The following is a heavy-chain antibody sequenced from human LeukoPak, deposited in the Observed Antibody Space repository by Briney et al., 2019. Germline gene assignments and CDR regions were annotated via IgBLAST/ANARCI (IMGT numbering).Heavy chain of an antibody. CDR2: IYHSGST. CDR1: GGSVTDYY. V-gene: IGHV4-38-2*02. D-gene: IGHD3-10*01. J-gene: IGHJ4*02. CDR3: ARVFGGKGRSLPHYYGSGSYFDY. Sequence: SETLSLTCTVSGGSVTDYYWSWIRQPPGKGLEWIGSIYHSGSTFDNPSLKSRVTISVDTSRNQFSLKLSSVTAADTAVYYCARVFGGKGRSLPHYYGSGSYFDYWGQGTLVTVSS.